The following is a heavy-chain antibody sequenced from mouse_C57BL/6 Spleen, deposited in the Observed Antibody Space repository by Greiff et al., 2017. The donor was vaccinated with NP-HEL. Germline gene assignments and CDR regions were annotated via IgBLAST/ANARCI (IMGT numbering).Heavy chain of an antibody. Sequence: QVQLQQPGAELVMPGASVKLSCKASGYTFTSYWMHWVKPRPGQGLEWIGELDPSASYTNYNQQFKGKSTLTVDKSSSTAYMQLSSLTSEDSAVYYCAREPLFDYWGQGTTLTVSS. CDR2: LDPSASYT. V-gene: IGHV1-69*01. CDR3: AREPLFDY. CDR1: GYTFTSYW. J-gene: IGHJ2*01.